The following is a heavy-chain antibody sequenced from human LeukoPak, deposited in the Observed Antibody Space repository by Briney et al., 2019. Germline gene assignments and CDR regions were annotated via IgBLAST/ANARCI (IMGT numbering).Heavy chain of an antibody. J-gene: IGHJ4*02. CDR3: AREGLGELTLDY. CDR1: GYRLSELS. Sequence: GASVKVSCKVSGYRLSELSIHWVRQAPGKGLEWMGGFEPEEGEIIYAQKFQGRVTMTTDTSTNTAYMELRSLRSDDTAVYYCAREGLGELTLDYWGQGTLVTVSS. CDR2: FEPEEGEI. V-gene: IGHV1-24*01. D-gene: IGHD3-16*01.